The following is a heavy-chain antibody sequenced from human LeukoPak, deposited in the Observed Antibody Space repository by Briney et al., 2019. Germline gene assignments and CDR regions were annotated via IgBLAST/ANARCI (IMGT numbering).Heavy chain of an antibody. CDR1: GFTFDDYA. Sequence: GGSLRLSCAASGFTFDDYAMHWVRQAPGKGLEWVSLISWDGYTTYYADSVKGRFTIPRDNSKNSLYLHMNSLRAEDTALYFCAKDAGFPTYYDTSGYFDYWGQGTLVTVSS. CDR2: ISWDGYTT. V-gene: IGHV3-43D*03. D-gene: IGHD3-22*01. J-gene: IGHJ4*02. CDR3: AKDAGFPTYYDTSGYFDY.